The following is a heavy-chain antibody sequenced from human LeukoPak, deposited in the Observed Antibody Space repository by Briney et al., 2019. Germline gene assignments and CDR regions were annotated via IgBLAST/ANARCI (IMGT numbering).Heavy chain of an antibody. D-gene: IGHD6-6*01. Sequence: GGSLRLSCAASGFTFSSYSMNWVRQAPGKGLEWVSSVSSSSSYIYYADSVKGRFTISRDNARNSLYLQMNSLRAEDTAVYYCPRDEEYVLDYWGQGTLVTVSS. CDR3: PRDEEYVLDY. CDR2: VSSSSSYI. V-gene: IGHV3-21*01. J-gene: IGHJ4*02. CDR1: GFTFSSYS.